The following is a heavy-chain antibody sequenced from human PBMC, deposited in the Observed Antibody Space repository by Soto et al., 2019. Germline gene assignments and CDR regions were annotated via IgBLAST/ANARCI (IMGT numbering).Heavy chain of an antibody. CDR1: GFSLTNARMA. CDR2: IFSNDEK. CDR3: ARIAAAGTKGWFDP. J-gene: IGHJ5*02. V-gene: IGHV2-26*01. Sequence: QVTLKESGPVLVKPTETLTLTCTVSGFSLTNARMAVSWIRQPPGKALEWLAHIFSNDEKSYSTSLQSRLTSSRDTSKSQVVLTMTNMDPVDTATYYCARIAAAGTKGWFDPWGQGTLVTVSS. D-gene: IGHD6-13*01.